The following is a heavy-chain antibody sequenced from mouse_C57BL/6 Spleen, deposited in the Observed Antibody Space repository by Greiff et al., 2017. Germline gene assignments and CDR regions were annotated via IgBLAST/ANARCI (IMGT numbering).Heavy chain of an antibody. D-gene: IGHD1-1*01. CDR3: AASFTTVVADY. V-gene: IGHV1-55*01. CDR2: IYPGSGST. Sequence: QVQLKQPGAELVKPGASVKMSCKASGYTFTSYWITWVKQRPGQGLEWIGDIYPGSGSTNYNEKFKSKATLTVDTSSSTAYMQLSSLTSEDSAVYYCAASFTTVVADYWGQGTTLTVSS. J-gene: IGHJ2*01. CDR1: GYTFTSYW.